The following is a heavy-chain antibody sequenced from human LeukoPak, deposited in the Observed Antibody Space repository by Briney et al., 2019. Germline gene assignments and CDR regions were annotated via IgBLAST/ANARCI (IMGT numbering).Heavy chain of an antibody. CDR2: IYYSGST. Sequence: SETLSLTCTVSGTSISSYYWTWIRQPPGKGLEGIGYIYYSGSTNYNPSLKSRVTISVDTSKNQFSLKLSSVTAADTAVYYCAREVVVPATRTETFDYWGQGTLVTVSS. CDR1: GTSISSYY. J-gene: IGHJ4*02. CDR3: AREVVVPATRTETFDY. V-gene: IGHV4-59*01. D-gene: IGHD2-2*01.